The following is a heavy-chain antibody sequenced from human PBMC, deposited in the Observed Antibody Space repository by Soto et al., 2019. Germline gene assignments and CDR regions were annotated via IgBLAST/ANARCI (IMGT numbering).Heavy chain of an antibody. D-gene: IGHD6-19*01. CDR1: GDSVSSNTAA. CDR2: TYYRSNWRH. CDR3: ARGVAGSGFDL. V-gene: IGHV6-1*01. J-gene: IGHJ4*02. Sequence: PSQTLSLTCVISGDSVSSNTAAWNWIRSSPSRGLEWLGRTYYRSNWRHDYAVSVRSRITVNPDTSKNHFSLQLNSVTPDDTAVYYCARGVAGSGFDLWGQGTPVTVSS.